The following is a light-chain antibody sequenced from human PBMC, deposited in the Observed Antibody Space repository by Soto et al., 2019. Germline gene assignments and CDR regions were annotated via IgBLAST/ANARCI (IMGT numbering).Light chain of an antibody. CDR1: QSISSW. Sequence: DIQITQSPSTLSASVGDRVTITCRASQSISSWLAWYQQKPGKAPKLLIYDASSLESGVPSRFSGSGSGTEFTLTISSLQPDDFATYYCQQYNSYSTVGQGTKGDIK. V-gene: IGKV1-5*01. CDR2: DAS. CDR3: QQYNSYST. J-gene: IGKJ1*01.